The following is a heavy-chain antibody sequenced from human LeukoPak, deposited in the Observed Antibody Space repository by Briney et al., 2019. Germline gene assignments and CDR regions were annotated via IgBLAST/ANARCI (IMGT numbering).Heavy chain of an antibody. CDR2: FSYDESNK. D-gene: IGHD3-10*01. V-gene: IGHV3-30*03. Sequence: QPGRSLRLSCAASGFTFSTYGMHWVRQAPGKGLEWVAIFSYDESNKYYADSVQGRFTISRDNSKNTLFLQMNSLRAEDTAVYYCARGLLWFGESTGYYYGMDVWGQGTTVTVSS. CDR3: ARGLLWFGESTGYYYGMDV. CDR1: GFTFSTYG. J-gene: IGHJ6*02.